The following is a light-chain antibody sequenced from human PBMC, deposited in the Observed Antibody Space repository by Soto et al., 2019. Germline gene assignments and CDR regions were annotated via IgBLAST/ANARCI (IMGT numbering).Light chain of an antibody. V-gene: IGKV3-11*01. CDR3: QQRTNWLNS. Sequence: EIVLTQSPATLSLSPGDQATLSCRASQSFSTYLAWYQQKPGQPPRLLIYDTSNRATGIPGRFSGSGSGTDFTLTISSLEPEDFAVYFCQQRTNWLNSFGQGTRLEIK. J-gene: IGKJ5*01. CDR2: DTS. CDR1: QSFSTY.